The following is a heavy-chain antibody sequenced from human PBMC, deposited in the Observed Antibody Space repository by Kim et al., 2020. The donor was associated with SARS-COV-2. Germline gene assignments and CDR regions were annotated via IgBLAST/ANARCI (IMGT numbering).Heavy chain of an antibody. Sequence: KAQGKVTMTTDTSTSTAYMELRSLRSDDTAVYYCARDAYYGSGTSPDFDYWGQGTLVTVSS. J-gene: IGHJ4*02. D-gene: IGHD3-10*01. CDR3: ARDAYYGSGTSPDFDY. V-gene: IGHV1-18*01.